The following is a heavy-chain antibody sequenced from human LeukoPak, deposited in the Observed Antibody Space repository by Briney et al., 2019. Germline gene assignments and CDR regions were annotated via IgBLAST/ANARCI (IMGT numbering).Heavy chain of an antibody. CDR2: ISSSGSTI. D-gene: IGHD6-19*01. CDR3: ASLGGSGWYRRAFDP. Sequence: PGGSLRLSCAASGFTFSSYEMNWVRQAPGKGLEWVSYISSSGSTIYYADSVKGRFTISRDNAKNSLYLQMNSLRAEDTAVYYCASLGGSGWYRRAFDPWGQGTLVTVSS. V-gene: IGHV3-48*03. CDR1: GFTFSSYE. J-gene: IGHJ5*02.